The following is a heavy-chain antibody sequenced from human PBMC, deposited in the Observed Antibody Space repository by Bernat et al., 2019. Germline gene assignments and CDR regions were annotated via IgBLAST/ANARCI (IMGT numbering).Heavy chain of an antibody. CDR3: ARVNGAYFVVGVAATTWFDP. CDR1: GYTFTRYG. D-gene: IGHD2-15*01. CDR2: ISAYNGNT. Sequence: HVQLVQSGAEVKKPGASVKVSCKASGYTFTRYGISWVRQAPGQGLEWMGWISAYNGNTNYAQKLQGRVTMTTDTSTSTAYMELRSLRSDDTAVYYCARVNGAYFVVGVAATTWFDPWGQGTLVTVSS. V-gene: IGHV1-18*01. J-gene: IGHJ5*02.